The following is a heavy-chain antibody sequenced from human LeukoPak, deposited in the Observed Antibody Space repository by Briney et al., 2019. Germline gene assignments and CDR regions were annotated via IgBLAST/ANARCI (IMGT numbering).Heavy chain of an antibody. V-gene: IGHV4-59*01. CDR1: GGSISSYY. Sequence: SETLSLTCTVSGGSISSYYWSWIRQPPGKGLEWIGYIYYSGSTNYNPSLKSRVTISVDTSKNQFSLKLSSVTAADTAVYYCARGLPAARNAFDIWGQGTMVTVSS. D-gene: IGHD2-2*01. CDR2: IYYSGST. CDR3: ARGLPAARNAFDI. J-gene: IGHJ3*02.